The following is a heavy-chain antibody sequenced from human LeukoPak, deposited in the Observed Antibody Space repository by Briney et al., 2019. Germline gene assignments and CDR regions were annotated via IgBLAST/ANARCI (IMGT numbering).Heavy chain of an antibody. D-gene: IGHD2-15*01. CDR3: ARQPTGYCSGRSCYPDFDY. J-gene: IGHJ4*02. CDR1: GFTFRTYN. V-gene: IGHV3-21*01. Sequence: GGSLRLSCAASGFTFRTYNMNWVRQTPGKGLEWVSFISSSSSYISYADSVKGRFTISRDNAKNSLYLQQNSLRAEDTAVYYCARQPTGYCSGRSCYPDFDYWGQGTLVTVSS. CDR2: ISSSSSYI.